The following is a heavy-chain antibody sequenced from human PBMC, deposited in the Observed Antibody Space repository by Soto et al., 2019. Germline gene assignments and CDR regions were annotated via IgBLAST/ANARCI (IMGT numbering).Heavy chain of an antibody. Sequence: QGQLVQSGAEVKKPGASVKLSCKASGFTCSNYGLNWVRQAPGQWLEWMRWVSANNGHTNYAQNLQGRVSMTTDTSTSTAYMELRGLTFDDTAVYYCARDIESVTAKHFFYYYAMDVWGQGTTVTVSS. D-gene: IGHD2-8*01. J-gene: IGHJ6*02. CDR3: ARDIESVTAKHFFYYYAMDV. CDR2: VSANNGHT. V-gene: IGHV1-18*01. CDR1: GFTCSNYG.